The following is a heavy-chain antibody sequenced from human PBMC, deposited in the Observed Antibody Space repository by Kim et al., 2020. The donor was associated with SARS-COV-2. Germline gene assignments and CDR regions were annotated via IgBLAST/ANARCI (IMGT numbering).Heavy chain of an antibody. Sequence: GGSLRLSCAASGFDFRSYSMNWVRQAPGKGPEWVSYIRSVAGAIFYADSVKGRFTISRDDAKNAMYLQMNSLRDDDTAVYHCARGVQYSFDFWGQGILVTVSS. D-gene: IGHD5-12*01. CDR1: GFDFRSYS. V-gene: IGHV3-48*02. J-gene: IGHJ4*01. CDR3: ARGVQYSFDF. CDR2: IRSVAGAI.